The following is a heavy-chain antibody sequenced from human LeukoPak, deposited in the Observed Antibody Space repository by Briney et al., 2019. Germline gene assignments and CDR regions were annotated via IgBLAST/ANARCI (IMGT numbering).Heavy chain of an antibody. J-gene: IGHJ4*02. CDR1: GGSISSGDYC. Sequence: SETLSLTCTVSGGSISSGDYCWSWIRQPPGKGLEWIGYIYYSGSTYYNPSLKSRVTISVDTSKNQFSLKPSSVTAADTAVYYCARDARDYSLDYWGQGTLVTVSS. V-gene: IGHV4-30-4*01. D-gene: IGHD4-11*01. CDR2: IYYSGST. CDR3: ARDARDYSLDY.